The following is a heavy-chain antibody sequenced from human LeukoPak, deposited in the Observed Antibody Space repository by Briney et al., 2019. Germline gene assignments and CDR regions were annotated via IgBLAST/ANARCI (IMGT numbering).Heavy chain of an antibody. CDR3: AREDSSSFHAFDI. CDR2: IFYSGST. CDR1: GGSISSSNYY. V-gene: IGHV4-39*07. Sequence: PSETLSLTCTVSGGSISSSNYYWGWIRQPPGKGLEWIGSIFYSGSTYYNPSLKSRVTISVDTSKNQFSLKLNSVTAADTAVYYCAREDSSSFHAFDIWGQGTMVTVSS. D-gene: IGHD6-13*01. J-gene: IGHJ3*02.